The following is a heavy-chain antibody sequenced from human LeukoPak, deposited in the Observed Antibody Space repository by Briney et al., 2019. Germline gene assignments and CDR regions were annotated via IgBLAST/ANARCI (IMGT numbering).Heavy chain of an antibody. CDR2: IYYSGST. Sequence: SETLSLTCTVSGGSISSGGYYWSWIRQHPGKGLEWIGYIYYSGSTYYNPSLKSRATISVDTSKNQFSLKLSSVTAADTAVYYCARDQVYYYGMDVWGQGTTVTVSS. CDR1: GGSISSGGYY. CDR3: ARDQVYYYGMDV. V-gene: IGHV4-31*03. J-gene: IGHJ6*02.